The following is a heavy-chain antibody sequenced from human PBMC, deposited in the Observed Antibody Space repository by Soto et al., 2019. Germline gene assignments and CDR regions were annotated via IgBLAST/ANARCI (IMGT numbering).Heavy chain of an antibody. CDR3: ARVAPPPKKTARSYFDY. J-gene: IGHJ4*02. CDR1: GYTFTSYG. V-gene: IGHV1-18*01. D-gene: IGHD5-18*01. CDR2: ISAYNGNT. Sequence: QVQLVQSGAEVKKPGASVKVSCKASGYTFTSYGISWVRQAPGQGLEWMGWISAYNGNTNYAQKLQGRVTMTTDTSTSTANMELRSLRSDDTAVYYCARVAPPPKKTARSYFDYWGQGTLVTVSS.